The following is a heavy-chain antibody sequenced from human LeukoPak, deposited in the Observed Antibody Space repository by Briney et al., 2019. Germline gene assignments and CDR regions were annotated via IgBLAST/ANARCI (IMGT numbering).Heavy chain of an antibody. CDR1: GGSFSGYY. Sequence: WETLAVTRAVYGGSFSGYYWSWIRQPPGKGLEWIGEINHSGSTSYNPSLESRVTISVDTSKNQFSLKLSSVTVADTAVYYCARGMYYFSQYFDYWGQRDPGTASS. V-gene: IGHV4-34*01. CDR2: INHSGST. J-gene: IGHJ4*02. CDR3: ARGMYYFSQYFDY. D-gene: IGHD3-10*01.